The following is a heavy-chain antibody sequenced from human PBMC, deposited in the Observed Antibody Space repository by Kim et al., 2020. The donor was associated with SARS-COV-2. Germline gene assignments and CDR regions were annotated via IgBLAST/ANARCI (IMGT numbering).Heavy chain of an antibody. V-gene: IGHV4-34*01. CDR3: ARGLAAAVWGWFDP. D-gene: IGHD6-13*01. J-gene: IGHJ5*02. Sequence: TPSLKVRVTISVDTSKNQFSLKRSSVTAADTAVYYCARGLAAAVWGWFDPWGQGTLVTVSS.